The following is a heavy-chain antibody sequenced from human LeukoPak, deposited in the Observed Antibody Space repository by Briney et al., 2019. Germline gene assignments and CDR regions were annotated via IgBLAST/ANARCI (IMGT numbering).Heavy chain of an antibody. Sequence: ASVKVSCKASGYTFTSYDINWVRQATGQGLEWMGWMNPNSGNTGYAQKFQGRVTMTRNTSTSTAYMELSSLRSEDTAVYYCARVFRIAAAGYYYYYGMDVWGQGTTVTVSS. J-gene: IGHJ6*02. V-gene: IGHV1-8*01. CDR1: GYTFTSYD. D-gene: IGHD6-6*01. CDR3: ARVFRIAAAGYYYYYGMDV. CDR2: MNPNSGNT.